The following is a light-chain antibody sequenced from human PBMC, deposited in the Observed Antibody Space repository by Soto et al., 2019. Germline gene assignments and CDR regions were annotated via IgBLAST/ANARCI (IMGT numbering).Light chain of an antibody. CDR3: QQANSFPLT. Sequence: DLQMTQSPSSVXASVXDRVTITCRASQDINNWLAWYQQKPGKAPKLLIYTTSSLQSGVPSRFSGSGSGTDFTLTISSLQPEDFATYXCQQANSFPLTFGGGTKVEIK. CDR1: QDINNW. V-gene: IGKV1D-12*01. J-gene: IGKJ4*01. CDR2: TTS.